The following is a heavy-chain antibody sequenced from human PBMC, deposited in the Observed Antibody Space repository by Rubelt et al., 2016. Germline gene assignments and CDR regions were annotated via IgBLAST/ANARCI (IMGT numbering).Heavy chain of an antibody. CDR3: AKNIGYCTNGVCYRGGLDY. CDR1: GFTFSSYA. J-gene: IGHJ4*02. Sequence: EVQLLESGGGLVQPGGSLRLSCAASGFTFSSYAMSWVRQAPGKGLEWVSAISGSGGSTYYADSVKGRFTISRDNSKNTLYLQMNSLRAEDTAVYYCAKNIGYCTNGVCYRGGLDYWGQGTLVTVSS. D-gene: IGHD2-8*01. CDR2: ISGSGGST. V-gene: IGHV3-23*01.